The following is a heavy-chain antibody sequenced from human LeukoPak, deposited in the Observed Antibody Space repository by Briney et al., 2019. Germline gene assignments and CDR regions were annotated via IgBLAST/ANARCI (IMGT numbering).Heavy chain of an antibody. CDR3: ARDPSRGMPL. D-gene: IGHD3-16*01. V-gene: IGHV1-2*02. CDR1: GYTFTGYY. J-gene: IGHJ4*02. CDR2: INPNSGGT. Sequence: ASVKVSCKASGYTFTGYYMLWVRQAPGQGLEWRGWINPNSGGTNYAQKFQGRVTMTRDTSISTAYMELSRLRPDDTAVYYCARDPSRGMPLWGQGTLVAVSS.